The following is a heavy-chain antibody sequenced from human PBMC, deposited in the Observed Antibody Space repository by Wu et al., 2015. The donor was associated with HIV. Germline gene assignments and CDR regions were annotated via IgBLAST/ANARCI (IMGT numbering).Heavy chain of an antibody. Sequence: QVQLVQSGAEVKKPGSSVKVSCKASGGTFSSYAISWVRQAPGQGLEWMGRIIPIFGTANYAQKFQGRVTITADESTSTAYMELSSLRSEDTAVYYCARHIVVVPAAMLGYYGMDVVGPRGPTGHRLL. V-gene: IGHV1-69*13. CDR1: GGTFSSYA. CDR3: ARHIVVVPAAMLGYYGMDV. CDR2: IIPIFGTA. D-gene: IGHD2-2*01. J-gene: IGHJ6*02.